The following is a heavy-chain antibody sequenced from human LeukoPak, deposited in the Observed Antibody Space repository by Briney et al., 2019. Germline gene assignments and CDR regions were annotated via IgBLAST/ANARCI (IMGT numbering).Heavy chain of an antibody. D-gene: IGHD3-3*01. CDR2: ISGSGGST. CDR1: GFTFSNAW. Sequence: GGSLRLSCAASGFTFSNAWMSWVRQAPGKGLEWVSAISGSGGSTYYADSVKGRFTISRDNSKNTLYLQMNSLRAEDTAVYYCAKEVTIFGVVTPYDYWGQGTLVTVSS. J-gene: IGHJ4*02. V-gene: IGHV3-23*01. CDR3: AKEVTIFGVVTPYDY.